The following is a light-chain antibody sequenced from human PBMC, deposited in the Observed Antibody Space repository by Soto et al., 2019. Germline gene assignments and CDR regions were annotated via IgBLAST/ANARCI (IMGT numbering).Light chain of an antibody. Sequence: QSVLTQPPSVSGAPGQWVTISCTGSSSNIGAGFDVHWYQHLPGTAPKVLIYGNNNRPSGVPDRFSGSQSGTSASLAITGLQAEDEADYYCQSYDSSLSGVIFGGGTKLTVL. CDR1: SSNIGAGFD. CDR3: QSYDSSLSGVI. J-gene: IGLJ2*01. CDR2: GNN. V-gene: IGLV1-40*01.